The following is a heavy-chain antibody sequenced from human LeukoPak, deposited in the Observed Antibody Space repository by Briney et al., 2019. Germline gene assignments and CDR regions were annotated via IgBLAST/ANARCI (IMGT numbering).Heavy chain of an antibody. D-gene: IGHD1-7*01. CDR3: ARTDLELGDFDY. J-gene: IGHJ4*02. V-gene: IGHV1-69*05. CDR2: IIPVFGTA. Sequence: ASVKVSCKASGGTFRSYAISWVRQAPGQGLEWMGRIIPVFGTANYAQKFQGRRTITTDDSTSTAYMDLSSLRSEDTAVYYCARTDLELGDFDYRGQGTLVTVSS. CDR1: GGTFRSYA.